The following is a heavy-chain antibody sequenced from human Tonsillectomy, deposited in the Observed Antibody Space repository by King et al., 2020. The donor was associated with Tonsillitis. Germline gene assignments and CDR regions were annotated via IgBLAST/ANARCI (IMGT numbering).Heavy chain of an antibody. V-gene: IGHV4-59*01. CDR3: ASQIAGADPXXD. Sequence: VQLQESGPGLVKPSETLSLTCTVSGGSISSYYWSWIRQPPGKGLEWIGNIYYSGSTNYNPSLKSRVTISIDTSKSQISLKLTSVTAADTAVYYFASQIAGADPXXDWGPGTLVTXSS. J-gene: IGHJ4*02. CDR2: IYYSGST. D-gene: IGHD6-13*01. CDR1: GGSISSYY.